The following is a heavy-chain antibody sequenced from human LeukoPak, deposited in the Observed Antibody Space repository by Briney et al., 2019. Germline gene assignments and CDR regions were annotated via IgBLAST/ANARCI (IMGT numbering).Heavy chain of an antibody. CDR2: INHSGST. D-gene: IGHD3-22*01. Sequence: PSETLSLTCAVYGGSFSGYYWSWIRQPPGKGLEWIGEINHSGSTNYNPSLKSRVTISVDTSKNQFSLKLSSVTAADTAVYYCARVRRTYYYDSSGYYPYGGFDYWGQGTLVAVSS. CDR3: ARVRRTYYYDSSGYYPYGGFDY. CDR1: GGSFSGYY. J-gene: IGHJ4*02. V-gene: IGHV4-34*01.